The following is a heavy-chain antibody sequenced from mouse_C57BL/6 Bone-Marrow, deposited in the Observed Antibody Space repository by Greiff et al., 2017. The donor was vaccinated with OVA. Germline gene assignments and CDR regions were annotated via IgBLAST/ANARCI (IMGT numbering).Heavy chain of an antibody. CDR1: GYTFTSYW. V-gene: IGHV1-50*01. Sequence: VQLQQPGAELVKPGASVKLSCKASGYTFTSYWMQWVKQRPGQGLAWLGEIDPSDSYTNYNQKFKGKATLTVDTSSSTAYMQLSSLTSEDSAVYYCARDDGYYRDYAMDYWGQGTSVTVAS. J-gene: IGHJ4*01. CDR2: IDPSDSYT. CDR3: ARDDGYYRDYAMDY. D-gene: IGHD2-3*01.